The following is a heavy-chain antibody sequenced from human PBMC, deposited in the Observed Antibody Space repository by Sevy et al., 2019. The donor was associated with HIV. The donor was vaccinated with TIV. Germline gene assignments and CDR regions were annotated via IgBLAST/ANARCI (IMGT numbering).Heavy chain of an antibody. Sequence: SETLSLTCAVYGGSLSGYYWSWIRQPPGKGLEWIGGIMPSGITNYNPSLKSRVSISIDTSKNQFSLKVNSVTAADTAIYYCARGQWEHPFWGQGTQVTVSS. J-gene: IGHJ4*02. CDR2: IMPSGIT. D-gene: IGHD1-26*01. CDR3: ARGQWEHPF. CDR1: GGSLSGYY. V-gene: IGHV4-34*01.